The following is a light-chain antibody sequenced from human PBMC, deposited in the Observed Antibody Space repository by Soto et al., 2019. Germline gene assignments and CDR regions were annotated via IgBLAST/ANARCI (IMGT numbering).Light chain of an antibody. J-gene: IGLJ1*01. CDR2: DVT. CDR3: SSYTSSSTSYV. CDR1: SSDVGGYNC. Sequence: QSVLTQPRSVSGSPGQSVTISCTGTSSDVGGYNCVSWYQQHPGKAPKLMIYDVTKRPSGVPDRFSGSKSGDTASLTISGLQAEDEADYYCSSYTSSSTSYVFGTGTKVTVL. V-gene: IGLV2-11*01.